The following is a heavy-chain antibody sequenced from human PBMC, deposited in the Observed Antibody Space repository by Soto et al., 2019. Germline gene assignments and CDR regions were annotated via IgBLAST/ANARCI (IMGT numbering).Heavy chain of an antibody. CDR3: ARADGGEGYYGMDV. Sequence: QVQLVQSGAEVKKPGASVKVSCKASGYTFTGYYMHWVRQAPGQGLEWMGWINPNSGGTNYAQKFQGWITMTRDPSISTAYMELSRLRSDDTAVYYCARADGGEGYYGMDVWGQGTTVTVSS. V-gene: IGHV1-2*04. CDR2: INPNSGGT. J-gene: IGHJ6*02. CDR1: GYTFTGYY. D-gene: IGHD3-16*01.